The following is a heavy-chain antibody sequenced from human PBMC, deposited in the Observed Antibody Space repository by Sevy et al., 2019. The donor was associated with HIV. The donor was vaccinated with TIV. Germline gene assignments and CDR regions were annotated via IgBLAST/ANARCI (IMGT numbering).Heavy chain of an antibody. Sequence: GGSLRLSCAASGFTISSYWVTWVRQAPGKGLEWVANIKQDGSVKKYLDSVRGRFTISRDNFKNTLYLQMNSLTTEDTAVYYCARPRANYVDHYFCYAMDVWGQGTTVTVSS. CDR2: IKQDGSVK. J-gene: IGHJ6*02. D-gene: IGHD4-17*01. CDR3: ARPRANYVDHYFCYAMDV. CDR1: GFTISSYW. V-gene: IGHV3-7*01.